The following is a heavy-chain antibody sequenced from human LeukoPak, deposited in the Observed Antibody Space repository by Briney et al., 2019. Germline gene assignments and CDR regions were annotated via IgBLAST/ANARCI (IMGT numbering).Heavy chain of an antibody. CDR3: AGARHGDFRWDY. V-gene: IGHV5-51*01. Sequence: GDSLKISCKGSGYSFTNYWIGWVRQMPGKGLEWMGIIHSTDSHAKYSPSFQGQVTISVDKSISTAYLQWRGLKASDTAMYYCAGARHGDFRWDYWGQGTLVTVSS. CDR1: GYSFTNYW. D-gene: IGHD4-17*01. J-gene: IGHJ4*02. CDR2: IHSTDSHA.